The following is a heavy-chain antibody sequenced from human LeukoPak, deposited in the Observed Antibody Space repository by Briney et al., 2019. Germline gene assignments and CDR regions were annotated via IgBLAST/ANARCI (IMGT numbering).Heavy chain of an antibody. CDR2: IYPGDSDT. CDR1: GYSFSTSW. J-gene: IGHJ4*02. V-gene: IGHV5-51*01. D-gene: IGHD5-12*01. Sequence: GESLKISCRASGYSFSTSWIGWVRQMPGKGLEWMVGIYPGDSDTRYSPSFQGQVTFSADKSISTAYLQWSSLEASDTAMYFCGRGAYSGYEFDCWGQGTLVTVSS. CDR3: GRGAYSGYEFDC.